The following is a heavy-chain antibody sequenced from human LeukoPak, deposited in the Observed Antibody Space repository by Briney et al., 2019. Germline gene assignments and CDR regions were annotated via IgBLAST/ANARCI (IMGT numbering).Heavy chain of an antibody. J-gene: IGHJ3*02. Sequence: GGSLRLSCAASGFNVSNNYMSWVRQAPGKGLEWVSVIYSGGSTYYADSVKGRFTISRDNSKNTLYLQMNSLRAEDTAVYYCASDSWTYYYDLGAFDIWGQGTMVTVSS. V-gene: IGHV3-53*01. CDR3: ASDSWTYYYDLGAFDI. D-gene: IGHD3-22*01. CDR2: IYSGGST. CDR1: GFNVSNNY.